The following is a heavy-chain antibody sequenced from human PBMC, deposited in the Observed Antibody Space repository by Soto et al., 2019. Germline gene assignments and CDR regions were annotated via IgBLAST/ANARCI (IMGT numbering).Heavy chain of an antibody. J-gene: IGHJ4*02. D-gene: IGHD3-16*01. CDR2: MNPNSNNA. CDR3: VRATEDYSYALGY. Sequence: ASVKVSCKASGYTFTSYDINWVRQASGQGLEWMGWMNPNSNNAGSAQKFQGRLTLTRDISINTAYMELSSLRSEDTAVYYCVRATEDYSYALGYWGQRTLVT. CDR1: GYTFTSYD. V-gene: IGHV1-8*01.